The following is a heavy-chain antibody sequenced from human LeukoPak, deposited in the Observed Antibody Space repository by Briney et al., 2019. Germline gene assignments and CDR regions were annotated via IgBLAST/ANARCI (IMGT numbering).Heavy chain of an antibody. J-gene: IGHJ4*02. Sequence: PSETLSLTCTVSGGSISNYYWSWIRQPAGKGLEWIGRIYTRGNTNYNPFLKSRVTMSVDTPKNEVSLKLTSVTAADTAVYFCARGGGTNDDFWSGYAYSFDYWGQGALVTVSS. D-gene: IGHD3-3*01. V-gene: IGHV4-4*07. CDR3: ARGGGTNDDFWSGYAYSFDY. CDR1: GGSISNYY. CDR2: IYTRGNT.